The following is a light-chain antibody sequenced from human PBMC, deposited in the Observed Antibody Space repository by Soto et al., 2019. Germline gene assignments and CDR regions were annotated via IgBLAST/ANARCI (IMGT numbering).Light chain of an antibody. CDR1: SSDIGSYNY. Sequence: QSVLTQPASVSGSPGQSTTISCTGTSSDIGSYNYVSWYQQHPGRAPRFMIYEVNNRPSGVSNRFSGSKSGNTASLTISGLQAEDEADYYCSSYTTSTTYVFGPGTKLTVL. CDR2: EVN. CDR3: SSYTTSTTYV. V-gene: IGLV2-14*01. J-gene: IGLJ1*01.